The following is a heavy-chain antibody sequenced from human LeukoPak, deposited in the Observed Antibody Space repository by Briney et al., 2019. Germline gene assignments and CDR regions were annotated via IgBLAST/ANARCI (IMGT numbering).Heavy chain of an antibody. CDR1: GFTLSNYW. CDR2: INNDGNLKTDGRDT. CDR3: AKSTVTPTVDY. Sequence: AGGSLRLSCAASGFTLSNYWMIHWVRQVPGKGLQWVSRINNDGNLKTDGRDTGYADSVKGRFTISRDNSKNTLYLQMNSLRAEDTAVYYCAKSTVTPTVDYWGQGTLVTVSS. J-gene: IGHJ4*02. V-gene: IGHV3-23*01. D-gene: IGHD4-17*01.